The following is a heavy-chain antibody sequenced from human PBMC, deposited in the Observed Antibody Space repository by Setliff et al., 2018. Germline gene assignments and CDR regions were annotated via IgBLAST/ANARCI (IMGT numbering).Heavy chain of an antibody. CDR3: SRLVRYCTTTSCQRLSGDEY. J-gene: IGHJ4*02. CDR2: ISAYSGKA. Sequence: ASVKVSCKASGYTFSDYGITWVRQAPGQGLEWMGWISAYSGKAYYAQKLQDRATITTDTSTGTAYLELRSLRSDDTAVYYCSRLVRYCTTTSCQRLSGDEYWGQGTLVTVSS. V-gene: IGHV1-18*01. CDR1: GYTFSDYG. D-gene: IGHD2-2*01.